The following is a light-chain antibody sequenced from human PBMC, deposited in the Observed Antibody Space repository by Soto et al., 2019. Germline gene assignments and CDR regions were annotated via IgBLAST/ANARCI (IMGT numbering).Light chain of an antibody. Sequence: EIVLTQSPGTLSLSPVERATLSCMASQSVSSNVSWYQHKPGQAPRLLIYGASTRATGIPVMFSGSGSATEFTLTISSLQSEDFAVDYCQHYNNRPLTFGGGTKVDIK. CDR2: GAS. J-gene: IGKJ4*01. V-gene: IGKV3-15*01. CDR1: QSVSSN. CDR3: QHYNNRPLT.